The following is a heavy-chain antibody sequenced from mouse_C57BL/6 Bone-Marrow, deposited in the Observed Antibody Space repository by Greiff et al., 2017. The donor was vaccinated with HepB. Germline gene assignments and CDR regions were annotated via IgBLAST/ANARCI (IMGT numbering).Heavy chain of an antibody. CDR1: GYTFTSYW. D-gene: IGHD2-4*01. CDR2: IHPNSGST. CDR3: TRRGIYDYALYY. J-gene: IGHJ2*01. V-gene: IGHV1-64*01. Sequence: QVQLQQPGAELVKPGASVKLSCKASGYTFTSYWMHWVKQRPGQGLEWIGMIHPNSGSTNYNEKFKSKATLTVDKSSSTAYMQLSSLTSEDSAVYSCTRRGIYDYALYYWGQGTTLPVSS.